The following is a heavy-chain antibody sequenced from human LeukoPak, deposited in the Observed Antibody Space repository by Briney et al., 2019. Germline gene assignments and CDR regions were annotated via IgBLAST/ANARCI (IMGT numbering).Heavy chain of an antibody. CDR2: IYYSGST. CDR3: ARVNAVKTRFRAFDI. CDR1: GDSISSSGYF. V-gene: IGHV4-39*07. Sequence: SETLSLTCTVSGDSISSSGYFWGWIRQPPGKGLEYIGSIYYSGSTYYNPSLKSRATISVDTSKNQFSLKLSSVTAADTAVYYCARVNAVKTRFRAFDIWGQGTMVTVSS. J-gene: IGHJ3*02. D-gene: IGHD4-23*01.